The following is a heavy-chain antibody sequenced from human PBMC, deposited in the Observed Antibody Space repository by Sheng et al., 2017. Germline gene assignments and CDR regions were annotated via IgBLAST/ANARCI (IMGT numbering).Heavy chain of an antibody. D-gene: IGHD1-26*01. CDR1: GGSFSGYY. Sequence: QVQLQQWGAGLLKPSETLSLTCAVYGGSFSGYYWSWIRQPPGKGLEWIGEINHSGSTNYNPSLKSRVTISVDTSKNQFSLKLSSVTAADTAVYYCAGHPRVVPPVPGSAPNDYWGQGTLVTVSS. CDR2: INHSGST. J-gene: IGHJ4*02. V-gene: IGHV4-34*01. CDR3: AGHPRVVPPVPGSAPNDY.